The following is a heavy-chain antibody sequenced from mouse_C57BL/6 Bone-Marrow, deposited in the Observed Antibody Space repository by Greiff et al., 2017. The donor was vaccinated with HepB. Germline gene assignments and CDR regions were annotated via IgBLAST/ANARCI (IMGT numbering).Heavy chain of an antibody. CDR3: ARSSMDY. Sequence: QLVESGGDLVKPGGSLKLSCAASGFTFSSYGMSWVRQTPDKRLEWVATISSGGSYTYYPDSVKGRFTISRDNAKNTLYLQMSSLKSEDTAMYYCARSSMDYWGQGTSVTVSS. V-gene: IGHV5-6*01. CDR2: ISSGGSYT. J-gene: IGHJ4*01. CDR1: GFTFSSYG.